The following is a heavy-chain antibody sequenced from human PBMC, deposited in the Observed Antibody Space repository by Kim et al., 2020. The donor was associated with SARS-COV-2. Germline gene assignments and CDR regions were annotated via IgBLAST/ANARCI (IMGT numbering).Heavy chain of an antibody. J-gene: IGHJ3*02. Sequence: TSAPESQGRATITPDTSTSTAYMELSSLRFEDTAVYYCARIATITGAFDIWGQGTMVTVSS. CDR3: ARIATITGAFDI. V-gene: IGHV1-69*02. D-gene: IGHD5-12*01.